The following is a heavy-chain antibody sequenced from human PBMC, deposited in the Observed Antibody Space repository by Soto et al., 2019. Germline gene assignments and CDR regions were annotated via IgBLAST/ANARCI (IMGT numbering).Heavy chain of an antibody. Sequence: SETLSLTCTFSGCSISSRGFYWTWIRQHPGKGLEWIGYIYYSGSTYYNPSLKSRVTISPDTSKNQFSLKLDSVTAADTAVYYCARAYSSWYWDYWGQGTLVTVS. CDR1: GCSISSRGFY. V-gene: IGHV4-31*03. D-gene: IGHD6-13*01. J-gene: IGHJ4*02. CDR3: ARAYSSWYWDY. CDR2: IYYSGST.